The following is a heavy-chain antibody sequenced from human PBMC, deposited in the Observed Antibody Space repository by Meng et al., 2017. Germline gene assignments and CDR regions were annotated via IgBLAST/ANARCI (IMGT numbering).Heavy chain of an antibody. CDR3: TRDGYSDCSRTSCFDS. V-gene: IGHV7-4-1*02. Sequence: QGELVQVGSELRKPGAFVKVSCMAPGYALTSYAINWVRQAPGQGLQWMGWIDTKPGNPTYVPGFTGRLVFSLDTSVSTAYLQISGLKADDTAVYYCTRDGYSDCSRTSCFDSWGQGTLVTVSS. CDR1: GYALTSYA. D-gene: IGHD2-2*01. CDR2: IDTKPGNP. J-gene: IGHJ4*02.